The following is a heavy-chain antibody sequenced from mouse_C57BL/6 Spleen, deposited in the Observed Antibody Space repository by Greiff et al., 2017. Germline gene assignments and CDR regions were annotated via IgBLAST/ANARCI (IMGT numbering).Heavy chain of an antibody. CDR2: IYPRDGST. Sequence: QVQLQQSDAELVKPGASVKISCKVSGYTFTDHTIHWMKQRPEQGLEWIGYIYPRDGSTTYNEKFKGKATLTADKSSSTAYMQLNSLTSEDSAVYFCARKGVITTYAIYYYAMDYWGQGTSVTVSS. D-gene: IGHD2-4*01. J-gene: IGHJ4*01. CDR3: ARKGVITTYAIYYYAMDY. CDR1: GYTFTDHT. V-gene: IGHV1-78*01.